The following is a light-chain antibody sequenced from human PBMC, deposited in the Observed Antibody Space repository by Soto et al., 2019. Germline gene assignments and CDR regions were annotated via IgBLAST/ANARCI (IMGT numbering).Light chain of an antibody. CDR3: MQALQTPWT. CDR2: WGS. Sequence: DIVMTQSPLSLPVTPGEPASISCRSSQSLLHSNGYNYLDWYLQKPGQSPQLLIYWGSNRASGVPDRFSGSGTGTDFTLNIRRVEAEDVGIYYCMQALQTPWTFGQGTKVDI. J-gene: IGKJ1*01. CDR1: QSLLHSNGYNY. V-gene: IGKV2-28*01.